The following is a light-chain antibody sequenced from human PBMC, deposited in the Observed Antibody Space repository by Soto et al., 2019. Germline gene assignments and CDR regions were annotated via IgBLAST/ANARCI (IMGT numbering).Light chain of an antibody. CDR3: QQYKDYSWT. CDR1: QSIGIW. J-gene: IGKJ1*01. Sequence: IQMTQSPSTLSASVGDRVAITCRASQSIGIWLAWYQQKPGKAPRFLIYTASTLESGVPSRFSGSGFGTEFTLTISSLQPDDFATYYCQQYKDYSWTFGQGTKVEFK. CDR2: TAS. V-gene: IGKV1-5*03.